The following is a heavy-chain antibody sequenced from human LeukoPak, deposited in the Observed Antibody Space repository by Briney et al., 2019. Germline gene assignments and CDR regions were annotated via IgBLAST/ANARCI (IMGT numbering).Heavy chain of an antibody. CDR3: ARARYYFDY. J-gene: IGHJ4*02. Sequence: PSETLSLTCTVSGGSISSYYWSWIRQPPGKGLEWIGYIYYSGSTNYNPSLKSRVTISVDTSKNQISLKLSSVTAADTAVYYCARARYYFDYWGQGTLVTVSS. V-gene: IGHV4-59*01. CDR2: IYYSGST. CDR1: GGSISSYY.